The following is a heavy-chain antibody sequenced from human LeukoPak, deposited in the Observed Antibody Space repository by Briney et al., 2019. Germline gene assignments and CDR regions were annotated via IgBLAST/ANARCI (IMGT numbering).Heavy chain of an antibody. CDR1: GFTFSSYS. V-gene: IGHV3-21*01. D-gene: IGHD5-24*01. Sequence: GGSLRLXCAASGFTFSSYSMKWVRLAPGKGLEWVSSISSSSSYIYYADSVKGRFTISRDNAKNSLYLQMNSLRAEDTAVYYCASRDYYYYYMDVWGKGTTVTVSS. CDR2: ISSSSSYI. J-gene: IGHJ6*03. CDR3: ASRDYYYYYMDV.